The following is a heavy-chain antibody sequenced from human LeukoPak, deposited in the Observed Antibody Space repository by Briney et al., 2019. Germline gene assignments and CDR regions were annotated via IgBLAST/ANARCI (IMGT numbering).Heavy chain of an antibody. V-gene: IGHV5-51*01. CDR1: GYSFTSYW. CDR2: IYPGDSDT. Sequence: GESLKISCNGSGYSFTSYWIGWGRQMPGKGLEWMGIIYPGDSDTRYSPSFQGQVTISADNSISTAYLQWSSMKAADNAMYYCASPGSSWDDAFDIWGQGTMVTVSS. CDR3: ASPGSSWDDAFDI. J-gene: IGHJ3*02. D-gene: IGHD6-13*01.